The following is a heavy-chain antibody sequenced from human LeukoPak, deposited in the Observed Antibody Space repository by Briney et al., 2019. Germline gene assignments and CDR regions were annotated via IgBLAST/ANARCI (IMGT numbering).Heavy chain of an antibody. J-gene: IGHJ5*02. CDR1: GFTVSSNY. D-gene: IGHD3-16*01. Sequence: GGSLRLSCAVSGFTVSSNYMSWVRQAPGKGLEWVSVIYSGGGTYYADSVKGRFTISRDNSKNTVYLQMNSLRVEDTAVYYCARLLVGGTNWFDPWGQGTLVTVSS. CDR2: IYSGGGT. CDR3: ARLLVGGTNWFDP. V-gene: IGHV3-66*04.